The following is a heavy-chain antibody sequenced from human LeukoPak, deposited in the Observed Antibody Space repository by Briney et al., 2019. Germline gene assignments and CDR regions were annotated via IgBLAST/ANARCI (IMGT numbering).Heavy chain of an antibody. J-gene: IGHJ4*02. CDR1: GGSISSRSYY. Sequence: SETLSLTCTVSGGSISSRSYYWGWIRQPPGKGLEWIGTIYYSGSTYYNPSLKSRVTISVDTSKNQFSLKLSSVTAADTAVYYCARHQVDTAMVTGYYFDYWGQGTLVTVSS. CDR3: ARHQVDTAMVTGYYFDY. D-gene: IGHD5-18*01. CDR2: IYYSGST. V-gene: IGHV4-39*01.